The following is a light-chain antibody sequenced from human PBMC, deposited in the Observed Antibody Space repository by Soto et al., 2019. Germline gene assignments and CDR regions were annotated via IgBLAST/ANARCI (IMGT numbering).Light chain of an antibody. J-gene: IGLJ2*01. CDR2: EVT. CDR1: NSDVGGYNY. Sequence: QSALTQPASVSGSPGQSITISCTGTNSDVGGYNYVSWYQQHPGKAPKLIIYEVTNRPSGVSNRFSGSKSGNTASLTISGLQAEDEADYYCSSYTSSSTLVVFGGGTKLTVL. V-gene: IGLV2-14*01. CDR3: SSYTSSSTLVV.